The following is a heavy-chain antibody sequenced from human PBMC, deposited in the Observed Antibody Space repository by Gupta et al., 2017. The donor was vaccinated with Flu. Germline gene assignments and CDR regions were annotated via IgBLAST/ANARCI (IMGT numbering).Heavy chain of an antibody. V-gene: IGHV4-39*01. CDR3: AGVVGYAAFDF. Sequence: QLQLQGSGPGLVKPAGTLSLSCTVSGGSITTDNYYWALVRQATGKGLEWIGTIYYSGTTYYNPSLRSLATMSLDTSRSQFSLKVWSVTAADTAVYYCAGVVGYAAFDFWGQGSLVSVSS. CDR2: IYYSGTT. D-gene: IGHD2-2*01. J-gene: IGHJ4*02. CDR1: GGSITTDNYY.